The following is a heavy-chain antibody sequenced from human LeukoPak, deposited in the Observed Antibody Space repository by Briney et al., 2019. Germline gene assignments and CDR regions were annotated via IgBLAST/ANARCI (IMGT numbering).Heavy chain of an antibody. J-gene: IGHJ4*02. D-gene: IGHD3-10*01. CDR1: GYTFTGYY. Sequence: ASVKVSCKASGYTFTGYYMHWVRQATGQGLEWMGWMNPNSGNTGYAQKFQGRVTMTRNTSISTAYMELSSLRSEDTAVYYCARGRGSGSQTLDFDYWGQGTLVTVSS. CDR2: MNPNSGNT. V-gene: IGHV1-8*02. CDR3: ARGRGSGSQTLDFDY.